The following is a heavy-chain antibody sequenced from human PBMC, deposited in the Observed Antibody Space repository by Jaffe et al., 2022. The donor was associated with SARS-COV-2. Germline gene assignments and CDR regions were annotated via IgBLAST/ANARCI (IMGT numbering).Heavy chain of an antibody. Sequence: EVQLVESGGGLVKPGGSLRLSCAASGFTFSNAWMSWVRQAPGKGLEWVGRIKSKTDGGTTDYAAPVKGRFTISRDDSKNTLYLQMNSLQSEDTAVYYCTTDLRREYSGSYYGDYYFDYWGQGTLVTVSS. V-gene: IGHV3-15*01. D-gene: IGHD1-26*01. CDR3: TTDLRREYSGSYYGDYYFDY. CDR1: GFTFSNAW. CDR2: IKSKTDGGTT. J-gene: IGHJ4*02.